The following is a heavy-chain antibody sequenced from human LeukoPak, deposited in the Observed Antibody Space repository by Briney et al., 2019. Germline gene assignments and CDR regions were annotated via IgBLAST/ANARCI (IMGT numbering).Heavy chain of an antibody. V-gene: IGHV3-30*02. J-gene: IGHJ4*02. D-gene: IGHD5-12*01. Sequence: PGGSLRLSCTASGFTFSSYGIHWVRQAPGKGLQWVAFIRYDGSNKYYADSVKGRFTISRDNSKNTLYLQMNSLRAEDTAVYYCAKEIRWLRFEGGCDYWGQGTLVTVSS. CDR2: IRYDGSNK. CDR3: AKEIRWLRFEGGCDY. CDR1: GFTFSSYG.